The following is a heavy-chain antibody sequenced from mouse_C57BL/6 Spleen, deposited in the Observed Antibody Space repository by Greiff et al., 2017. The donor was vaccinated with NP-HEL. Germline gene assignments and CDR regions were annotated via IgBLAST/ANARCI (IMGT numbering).Heavy chain of an antibody. CDR1: GFTFSDYG. J-gene: IGHJ4*01. CDR2: ISSGSSTI. D-gene: IGHD1-1*01. CDR3: ARDALRDAMDY. V-gene: IGHV5-17*01. Sequence: EVHLVESGGGLVKPGGSLKLSCAASGFTFSDYGMHWVRQAPEKGLEWVAYISSGSSTIYYADTVKGRFTISRDNAKNSLFLQMNRRRSEDTAMYYCARDALRDAMDYWGQGTSVTVAS.